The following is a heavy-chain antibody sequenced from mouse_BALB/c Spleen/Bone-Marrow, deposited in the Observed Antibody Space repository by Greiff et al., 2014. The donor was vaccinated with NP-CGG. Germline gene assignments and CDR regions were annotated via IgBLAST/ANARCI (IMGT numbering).Heavy chain of an antibody. V-gene: IGHV1S34*01. Sequence: PVKTGASVKISCKASGYSFTGYYMHWVKQSHGKSLEWIGYISCYNGATSYNQKFKGKATFTVDTSSSTAYMQFNSLTSEDSAVYYCARRDYGNFFDYWGQGTTLTVSS. CDR3: ARRDYGNFFDY. CDR2: ISCYNGAT. D-gene: IGHD2-1*01. J-gene: IGHJ2*01. CDR1: GYSFTGYY.